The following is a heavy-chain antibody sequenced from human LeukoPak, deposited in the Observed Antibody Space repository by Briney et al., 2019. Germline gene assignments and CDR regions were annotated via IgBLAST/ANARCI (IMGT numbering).Heavy chain of an antibody. D-gene: IGHD3-10*01. CDR2: INPRSGGA. CDR1: GDTLIGYY. Sequence: ASVRVSCKASGDTLIGYYLHWVRQAPGHGLEWMGWINPRSGGANYAEKFQGRVIITRDTSATTGYMELTRLTSDDTAVYYCARAWFGELLYDYWGQGTLVTVSS. J-gene: IGHJ4*02. CDR3: ARAWFGELLYDY. V-gene: IGHV1-2*02.